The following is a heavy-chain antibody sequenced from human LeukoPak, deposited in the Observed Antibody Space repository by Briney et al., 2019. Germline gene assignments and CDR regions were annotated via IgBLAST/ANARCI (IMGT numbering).Heavy chain of an antibody. CDR1: GFTFSSYA. V-gene: IGHV3-23*01. Sequence: GGSLRLSCAASGFTFSSYAMSWVRQAPGKGLEWVSAISGSGGSTNYADSVKGRFTISRDNSKNTLYLQMNSLRAEDTAVYYCARGARLTMVRGVIRYFYMDVWGIGTTVTISS. CDR3: ARGARLTMVRGVIRYFYMDV. D-gene: IGHD3-10*01. CDR2: ISGSGGST. J-gene: IGHJ6*03.